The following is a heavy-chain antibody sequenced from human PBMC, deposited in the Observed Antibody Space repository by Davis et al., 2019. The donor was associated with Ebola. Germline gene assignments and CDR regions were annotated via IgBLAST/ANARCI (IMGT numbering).Heavy chain of an antibody. J-gene: IGHJ4*02. V-gene: IGHV3-74*01. CDR3: ARSRSYMDFDY. D-gene: IGHD1-26*01. CDR1: GFTFSSYW. Sequence: AASVKISCAASGFTFSSYWMHWVRQAPGKGLVWVSRINSDGSSTSYADSVKGRFTISRDNAKNTLYLQMNSLRAEDTAVYYCARSRSYMDFDYWGQGTLVTVSS. CDR2: INSDGSST.